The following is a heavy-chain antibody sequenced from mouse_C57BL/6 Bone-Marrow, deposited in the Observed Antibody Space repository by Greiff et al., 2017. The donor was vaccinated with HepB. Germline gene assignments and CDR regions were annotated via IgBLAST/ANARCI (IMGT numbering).Heavy chain of an antibody. Sequence: EVQGVESGGGLVKPGGSLKLSCAASGFTFSSYAMSWVRQTPEKRLEWVATISDGGSYTYYPDNVKGRFTISRDNAKNNLYLQMSQLKSEDTAMYDCARDGDSSGPFDYWGQGTTLTVSS. CDR1: GFTFSSYA. CDR3: ARDGDSSGPFDY. D-gene: IGHD3-2*02. V-gene: IGHV5-4*01. J-gene: IGHJ2*01. CDR2: ISDGGSYT.